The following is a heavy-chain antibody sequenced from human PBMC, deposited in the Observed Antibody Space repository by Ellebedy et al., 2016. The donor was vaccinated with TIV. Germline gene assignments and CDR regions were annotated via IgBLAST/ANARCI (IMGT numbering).Heavy chain of an antibody. CDR2: IIPILGIA. D-gene: IGHD3-22*01. V-gene: IGHV1-69*04. CDR1: GGTFSSYA. Sequence: AASVKVSCKASGGTFSSYAISWVRQAPGQGLEWMGRIIPILGIANYAQKFQGRVTITADKSTSTAYMELSSLRSEDTAVYYCARVYYDNAFDIWGQGTMVTVSS. J-gene: IGHJ3*02. CDR3: ARVYYDNAFDI.